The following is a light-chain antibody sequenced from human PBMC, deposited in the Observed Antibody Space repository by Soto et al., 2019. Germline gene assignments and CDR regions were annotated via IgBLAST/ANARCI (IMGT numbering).Light chain of an antibody. CDR1: SSDVGGYNY. CDR2: DVS. V-gene: IGLV2-14*01. Sequence: QSALTQPASVSRSPGQSITISCTGTSSDVGGYNYVSWYQQHPGKAPKLMIYDVSNRPSGVSNRFSGSKSGNTASLTISGLQAEDEAHYYCSSYTSSSTLVVFGGGTKLTFL. CDR3: SSYTSSSTLVV. J-gene: IGLJ2*01.